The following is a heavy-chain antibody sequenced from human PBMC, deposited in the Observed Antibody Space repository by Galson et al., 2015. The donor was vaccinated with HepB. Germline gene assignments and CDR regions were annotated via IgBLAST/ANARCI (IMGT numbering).Heavy chain of an antibody. CDR3: ARGYYCSGSSCYNWFDP. D-gene: IGHD2-15*01. J-gene: IGHJ5*02. CDR1: GYTFTSYY. CDR2: INPSGGST. Sequence: SVKVSCKASGYTFTSYYMHWVRQAPGQGLEWMGIINPSGGSTSYAQKFQGRVTITADKSTSTAYMELSSLRSEDTAVYYCARGYYCSGSSCYNWFDPWGQGTLVTVSS. V-gene: IGHV1-46*01.